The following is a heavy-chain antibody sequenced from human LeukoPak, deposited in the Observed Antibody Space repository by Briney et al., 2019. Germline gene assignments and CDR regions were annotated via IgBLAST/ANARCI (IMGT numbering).Heavy chain of an antibody. D-gene: IGHD1-7*01. CDR3: ASTDSITGTTSSWFDP. J-gene: IGHJ5*02. Sequence: ASVKVSCKASGYTFTSYDINWVRQATGQGLEWMGWMSPNSGNTGYAQKFQGRVTMTRNTSISTAYMELSSLRSEDTAVYYCASTDSITGTTSSWFDPWGQGTLVTVSS. CDR2: MSPNSGNT. CDR1: GYTFTSYD. V-gene: IGHV1-8*01.